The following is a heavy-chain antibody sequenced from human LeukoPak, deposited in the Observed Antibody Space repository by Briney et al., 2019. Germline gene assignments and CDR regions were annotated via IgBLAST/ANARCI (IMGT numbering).Heavy chain of an antibody. Sequence: PGGSLRLSCAASGFTFSSYWMHWVRQAPGKGLVRISRINSDGSITTYADSVKGRFTISRDNAKNTLYLQMNSLRVEDTAVYYCARPAGSSSANWLDPWGQGALVTVSS. CDR3: ARPAGSSSANWLDP. V-gene: IGHV3-74*01. CDR2: INSDGSIT. D-gene: IGHD6-13*01. CDR1: GFTFSSYW. J-gene: IGHJ5*02.